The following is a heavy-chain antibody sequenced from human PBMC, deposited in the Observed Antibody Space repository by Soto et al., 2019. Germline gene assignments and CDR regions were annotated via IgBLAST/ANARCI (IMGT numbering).Heavy chain of an antibody. CDR2: VSDSGFTI. CDR1: GFTFRDYY. D-gene: IGHD3-10*01. V-gene: IGHV3-11*01. J-gene: IGHJ5*02. CDR3: ARHLWSGFGEFYFDP. Sequence: QVQLVESGGGLVEPGGSLRLSCAASGFTFRDYYMTWVRQAPGKGLGWVSYVSDSGFTIYYGDSVRGRFTISRDNTRNSLYLQMNSLRAEDTAVYFCARHLWSGFGEFYFDPWGQGTLVTVSS.